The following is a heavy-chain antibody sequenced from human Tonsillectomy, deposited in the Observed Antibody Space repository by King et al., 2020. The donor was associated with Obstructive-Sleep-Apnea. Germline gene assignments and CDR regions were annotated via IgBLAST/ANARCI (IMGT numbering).Heavy chain of an antibody. J-gene: IGHJ6*02. CDR3: ARARVYCSGDTCYSGGLYGMDV. D-gene: IGHD2-15*01. CDR1: GFTFSSYA. CDR2: TSYDGSKK. V-gene: IGHV3-30*03. Sequence: VQLVESGGGVVQPGRSLRLSCAASGFTFSSYAMHWVRPAPGKGLEWAAVTSYDGSKKYYADSVKGRFTISRDNSKNTLSLQINSLRAEDTAVYYCARARVYCSGDTCYSGGLYGMDVWGQGTTVTVSS.